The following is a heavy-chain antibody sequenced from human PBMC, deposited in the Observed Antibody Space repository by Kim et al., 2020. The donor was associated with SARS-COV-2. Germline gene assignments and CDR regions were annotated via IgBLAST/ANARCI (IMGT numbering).Heavy chain of an antibody. Sequence: GGSLRLSCAASGFTFSIYTMTWVRQAPGKGLEWVSSITSSSSSIYHTDSVKGRFTISRDNAKNSLYLQMNSLRAEDTAVYYCARAQRDANRERLFFDY. V-gene: IGHV3-21*01. CDR2: ITSSSSSI. CDR1: GFTFSIYT. D-gene: IGHD3-3*01. CDR3: ARAQRDANRERLFFDY. J-gene: IGHJ4*01.